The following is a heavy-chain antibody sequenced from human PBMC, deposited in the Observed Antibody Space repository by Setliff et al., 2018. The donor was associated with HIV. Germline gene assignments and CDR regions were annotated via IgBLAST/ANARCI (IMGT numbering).Heavy chain of an antibody. CDR1: GGSISTSNW. CDR3: AKRAVQDGTVTSSNWFES. Sequence: PSETLSLTCTVSGGSISTSNWWGWIRQTPGKGLEWIGYIFSSGSTKYNPSLQSRVTMSIDTSKNQFSLKLTSVTAADTAVYYCAKRAVQDGTVTSSNWFESWGQGTLVTVSS. V-gene: IGHV4-28*01. CDR2: IFSSGST. D-gene: IGHD1-7*01. J-gene: IGHJ5*01.